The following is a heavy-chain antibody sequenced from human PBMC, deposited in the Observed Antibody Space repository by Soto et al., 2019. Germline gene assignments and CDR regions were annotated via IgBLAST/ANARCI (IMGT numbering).Heavy chain of an antibody. V-gene: IGHV1-46*01. CDR1: GYTFTSYY. CDR3: ARAPDYDFWSGYFLDY. D-gene: IGHD3-3*01. J-gene: IGHJ4*02. Sequence: ASVKVSCKASGYTFTSYYMHWVRQAPGQGLEWMGIINPSGGSTSYAQKFQGRVTMTRDTSTSTVYMELSSLRSEDTAVYYCARAPDYDFWSGYFLDYWGQGTLVTVSS. CDR2: INPSGGST.